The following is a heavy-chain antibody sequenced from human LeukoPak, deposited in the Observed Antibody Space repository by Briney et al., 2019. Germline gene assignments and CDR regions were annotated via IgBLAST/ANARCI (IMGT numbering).Heavy chain of an antibody. Sequence: ASVKVSCKASGYTFTSYYMHWVRQAPGQGLEWMGIINPSGGSTSYAQKFQGRVTMTRDMSTSTVYMELSSLRSEDTAVYHCARASIIWFGENYLDYYGQGTLVTVSS. V-gene: IGHV1-46*01. J-gene: IGHJ4*02. CDR1: GYTFTSYY. D-gene: IGHD3-10*01. CDR2: INPSGGST. CDR3: ARASIIWFGENYLDY.